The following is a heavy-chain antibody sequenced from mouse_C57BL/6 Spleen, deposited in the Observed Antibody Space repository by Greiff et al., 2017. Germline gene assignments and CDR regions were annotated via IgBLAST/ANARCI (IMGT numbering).Heavy chain of an antibody. Sequence: EVKLMESGGGLVKPGGSLKLSCAASGFTFSSYTMSWVRQTPEKRLEWVATISGGGGNTYYPDSVKGRFTISSDNAKNTLYLQMSSLWSEDTAVYYCERHEDDYPYGYFDVWGTGTTVTVSS. CDR2: ISGGGGNT. J-gene: IGHJ1*03. V-gene: IGHV5-9*04. CDR3: ERHEDDYPYGYFDV. CDR1: GFTFSSYT. D-gene: IGHD2-4*01.